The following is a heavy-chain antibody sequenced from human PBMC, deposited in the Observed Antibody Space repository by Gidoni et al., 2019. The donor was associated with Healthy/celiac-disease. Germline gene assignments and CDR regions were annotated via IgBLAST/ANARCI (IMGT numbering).Heavy chain of an antibody. CDR1: GFTFSSYA. D-gene: IGHD3-3*01. CDR2: ISYDGSNK. CDR3: ARDPGPFGVALRNWFDP. V-gene: IGHV3-30-3*01. J-gene: IGHJ5*02. Sequence: QVQLVESGGGVVQPGRSLRLSCAASGFTFSSYAMHGVRQAPGKGLEWVAVISYDGSNKYYADSVKGRFTISRDNSKNTLYLQMNSLRAEDTAVYYCARDPGPFGVALRNWFDPWGQGTLVTVSS.